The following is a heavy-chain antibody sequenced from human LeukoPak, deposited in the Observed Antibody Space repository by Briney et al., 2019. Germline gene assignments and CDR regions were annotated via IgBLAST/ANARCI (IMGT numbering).Heavy chain of an antibody. CDR1: GFTFSSYW. V-gene: IGHV3-74*01. D-gene: IGHD6-19*01. CDR2: INSDGSST. CDR3: AKEGRGAGYSSGWFGDAFDI. J-gene: IGHJ3*02. Sequence: GGSLRLSCAASGFTFSSYWMHWVRQAPGKGLVWVSRINSDGSSTSYADSVKGRFTISRDNAKNTLYQQMNSLRAEDTAVYYCAKEGRGAGYSSGWFGDAFDIWGQGTMVTVSS.